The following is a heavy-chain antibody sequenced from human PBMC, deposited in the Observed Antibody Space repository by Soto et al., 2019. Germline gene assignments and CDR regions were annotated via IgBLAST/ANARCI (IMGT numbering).Heavy chain of an antibody. CDR3: ARISIDYGDYGPYYFDY. V-gene: IGHV4-59*08. Sequence: SETLVLTCTVTGAPIRSSYLVMIRRPPGKGLEWIGYIYYSGSTNYNPSLKSRVTISVDTSKNQFSLKLSSVTAADTAVYYCARISIDYGDYGPYYFDYWGQGTLVTVPS. CDR1: GAPIRSSY. D-gene: IGHD4-17*01. CDR2: IYYSGST. J-gene: IGHJ4*02.